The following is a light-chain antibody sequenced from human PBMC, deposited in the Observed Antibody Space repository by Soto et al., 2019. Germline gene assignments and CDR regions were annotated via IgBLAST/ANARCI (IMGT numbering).Light chain of an antibody. Sequence: QSVLTQPASVSGSPGQSITISCTGTSSDVGSYNLVPWYQQHPGKAPKLMIYDVSNRPSGVSNRFSGSKSGNTASLTISGLQAEDEADYYCSSYTSSSTLGYVFGTGTKVTVL. CDR2: DVS. CDR1: SSDVGSYNL. J-gene: IGLJ1*01. V-gene: IGLV2-14*02. CDR3: SSYTSSSTLGYV.